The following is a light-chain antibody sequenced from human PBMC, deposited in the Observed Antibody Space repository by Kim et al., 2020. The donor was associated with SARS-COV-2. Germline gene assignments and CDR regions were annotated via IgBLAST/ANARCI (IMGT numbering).Light chain of an antibody. CDR3: QQYGSSPYT. J-gene: IGKJ2*01. V-gene: IGKV3-20*01. CDR1: QSVSCNY. Sequence: LSPGERVTLTCRASQSVSCNYLARYQKKPAQAPRLLIYGASSRATGIPDRFSGSGSGTDFTLNISRLEAEDFTVYYCQQYGSSPYTFGQGTKLEIK. CDR2: GAS.